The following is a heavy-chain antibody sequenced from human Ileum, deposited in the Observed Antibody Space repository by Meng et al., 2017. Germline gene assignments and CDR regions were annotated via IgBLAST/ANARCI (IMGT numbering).Heavy chain of an antibody. CDR3: ASRPGAEAGPFDY. CDR2: IDSDANT. CDR1: GVTVNINY. V-gene: IGHV3-53*04. J-gene: IGHJ4*02. Sequence: EVQLVESGGGLVHPGGSLRLFCAASGVTVNINYMTWVRQAPGKGLEWVSVIDSDANTYYADSVKGRFTISRHHSENTLYLQMNSLRPEDTAVYYCASRPGAEAGPFDYWGQGTLVTVSS. D-gene: IGHD1-14*01.